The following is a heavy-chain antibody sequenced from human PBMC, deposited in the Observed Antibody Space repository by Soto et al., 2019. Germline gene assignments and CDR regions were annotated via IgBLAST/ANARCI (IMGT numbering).Heavy chain of an antibody. Sequence: GESLKISSKGSGYSFNTDWIGWVRQMPGKGLEWMGIIYPGDSDTRYSPSFQGQVTISADKSISTAYLQWSSLKASDTAMYYCARQTPYYMDVWGKGTTVTVSS. CDR1: GYSFNTDW. CDR2: IYPGDSDT. J-gene: IGHJ6*03. CDR3: ARQTPYYMDV. V-gene: IGHV5-51*01.